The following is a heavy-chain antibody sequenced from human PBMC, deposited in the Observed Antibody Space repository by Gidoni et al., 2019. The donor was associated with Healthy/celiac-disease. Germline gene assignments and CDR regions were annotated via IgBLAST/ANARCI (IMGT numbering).Heavy chain of an antibody. CDR2: VDPEDGET. J-gene: IGHJ4*02. CDR3: ATFQRKYCGGDCYFDY. Sequence: EVQLVQSVAEVKKPGATVKISCTGSGDTFTDYYVHWVQQAPGKGLEWMGLVDPEDGETIYAGKFQGRVTITADTSTDTAYMELSSLRSEDTAVYYCATFQRKYCGGDCYFDYWGQGTLVTVSS. D-gene: IGHD2-21*01. CDR1: GDTFTDYY. V-gene: IGHV1-69-2*01.